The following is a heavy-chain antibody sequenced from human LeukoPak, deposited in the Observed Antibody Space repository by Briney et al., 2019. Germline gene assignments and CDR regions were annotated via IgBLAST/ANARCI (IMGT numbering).Heavy chain of an antibody. CDR1: GFTFSSYE. D-gene: IGHD3-10*02. Sequence: GGSLRLSCAASGFTFSSYEMNWVRQAPGKGREWVSYMSSSGSNIYYADSVKGRFTISRDKAKNSLYLQMNSLRAEDTAVYYCAELGITMIGGVWGKGTTVTISS. CDR3: AELGITMIGGV. V-gene: IGHV3-48*03. CDR2: MSSSGSNI. J-gene: IGHJ6*04.